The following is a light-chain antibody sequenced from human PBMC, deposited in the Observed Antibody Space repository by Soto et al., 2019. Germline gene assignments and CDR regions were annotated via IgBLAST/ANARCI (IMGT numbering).Light chain of an antibody. J-gene: IGKJ1*01. V-gene: IGKV1-5*01. Sequence: DIPMTQSPSTLSASVGDRVTITCRASQSISTWLAWFQQKPGKAPKVLIYDASSLESGVPSRFSGSGSGTEFTLTISSLQPDDFATYYCQQYKTYFRTFGQGTKVEIK. CDR2: DAS. CDR3: QQYKTYFRT. CDR1: QSISTW.